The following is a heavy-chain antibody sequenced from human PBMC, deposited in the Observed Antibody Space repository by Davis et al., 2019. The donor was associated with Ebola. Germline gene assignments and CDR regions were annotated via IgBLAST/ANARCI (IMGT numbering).Heavy chain of an antibody. D-gene: IGHD5-24*01. V-gene: IGHV1-8*01. Sequence: ASVKVSCKASGYTFTSYDINWVRQATGQGLEWMGWMNPNSGNTGYAQKFQGRVTMTRNTSISTAYMELSSLRSEDTAVYYCATQLPRARAFDIWGQGTMVTVSS. CDR3: ATQLPRARAFDI. CDR1: GYTFTSYD. J-gene: IGHJ3*02. CDR2: MNPNSGNT.